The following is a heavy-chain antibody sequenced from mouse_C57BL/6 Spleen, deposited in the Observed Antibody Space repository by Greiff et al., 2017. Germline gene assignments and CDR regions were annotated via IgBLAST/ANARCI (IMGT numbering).Heavy chain of an antibody. CDR1: GYTFTDYE. Sequence: QVQLQQSGAELVRPGASVTLSCKASGYTFTDYEMHWVKQTPVHGLEWIGAIDPETGGTAYNQKFKGKAILTADKSSSTAYMELRSLTSEDSAVYYCTTHDGNYGGYWGQGTTLTVSS. V-gene: IGHV1-15*01. J-gene: IGHJ2*01. CDR3: TTHDGNYGGY. CDR2: IDPETGGT. D-gene: IGHD2-1*01.